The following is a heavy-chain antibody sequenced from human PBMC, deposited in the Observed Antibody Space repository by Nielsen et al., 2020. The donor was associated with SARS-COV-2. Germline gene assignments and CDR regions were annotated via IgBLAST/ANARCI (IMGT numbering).Heavy chain of an antibody. CDR2: IYSGGST. CDR3: ARDRLWFGEPIPYGMDV. Sequence: GGSLRLSCAASGFTVSSNYMSWVRQAPGKGLEWVSVIYSGGSTYYADSVKGRFTISRDNSKNTLYLQMNSLRAEDTAVYYCARDRLWFGEPIPYGMDVWGQGTTVTVSS. V-gene: IGHV3-53*01. J-gene: IGHJ6*02. D-gene: IGHD3-10*01. CDR1: GFTVSSNY.